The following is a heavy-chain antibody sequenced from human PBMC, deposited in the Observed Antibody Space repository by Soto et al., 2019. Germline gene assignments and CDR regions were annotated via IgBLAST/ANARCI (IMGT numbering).Heavy chain of an antibody. CDR1: GFTFSSYG. CDR2: ISYDGSNK. Sequence: PGWSLRLSCAASGFTFSSYGMHWVRQAPGKGLEWVAVISYDGSNKYYADPVKGRFTISRDNSKNTLYLQMNSLRAEDTAVYYCAKDRSGSFDYWGQGTLVTVSS. D-gene: IGHD3-22*01. V-gene: IGHV3-30*18. CDR3: AKDRSGSFDY. J-gene: IGHJ4*02.